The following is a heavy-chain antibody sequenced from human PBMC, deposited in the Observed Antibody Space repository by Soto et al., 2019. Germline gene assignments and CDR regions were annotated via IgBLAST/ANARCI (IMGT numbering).Heavy chain of an antibody. CDR1: GYNIQSHA. Sequence: ASVKVSCKASGYNIQSHAIHWVRLAPGQRLEWMGWINAGNGNTKYSENFEGRVTFTRDTVATTLYMELTSLTSEDTAVYFCGRDQSGIGWYVDWFDPWGQGTLVTVSS. CDR2: INAGNGNT. V-gene: IGHV1-3*01. J-gene: IGHJ5*02. CDR3: GRDQSGIGWYVDWFDP. D-gene: IGHD6-19*01.